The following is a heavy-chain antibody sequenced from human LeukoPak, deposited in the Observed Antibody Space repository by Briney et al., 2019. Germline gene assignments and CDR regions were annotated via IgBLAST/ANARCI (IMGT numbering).Heavy chain of an antibody. Sequence: SVKVSCKASGGTFSSYAISWVRQAPGQGLEWMGRIIPILGIANYAQKFQGRVTITADKSTSTAYMELSSLRSEDTAVYYCARDGRKNVGDIVVVPAAMPDNAFDIWGQGTTVTVSS. CDR3: ARDGRKNVGDIVVVPAAMPDNAFDI. CDR1: GGTFSSYA. CDR2: IIPILGIA. J-gene: IGHJ3*02. V-gene: IGHV1-69*04. D-gene: IGHD2-2*01.